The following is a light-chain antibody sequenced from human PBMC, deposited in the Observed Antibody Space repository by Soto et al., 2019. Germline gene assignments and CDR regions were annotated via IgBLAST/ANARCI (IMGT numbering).Light chain of an antibody. J-gene: IGKJ1*01. CDR3: QQYNSYS. CDR2: VAS. V-gene: IGKV1-9*01. Sequence: DIQLTQSPSFLSASVGDRVTITCRASQGISNYLAWYQQKPGKAPKLLIYVASTLQSGVASRFSGSGSGTEFTLTISSLQPDDFATYYCQQYNSYSFGQGTKVDIK. CDR1: QGISNY.